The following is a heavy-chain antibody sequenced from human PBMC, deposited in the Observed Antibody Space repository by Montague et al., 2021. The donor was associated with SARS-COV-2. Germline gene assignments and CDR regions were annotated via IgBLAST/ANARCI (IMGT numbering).Heavy chain of an antibody. CDR3: AYKRSGWPIEFGH. V-gene: IGHV2-5*01. D-gene: IGHD6-19*01. CDR2: IYWNDDR. J-gene: IGHJ4*02. Sequence: PALVKPTQTLTLTCSFSGFSPSSRGVGVGWIRQPQGKALECLAPIYWNDDRRYSPSLKNRLSVSKDDSKNQVVLTMTNMETVDTGTYYCAYKRSGWPIEFGHWGQGTLVTVSS. CDR1: GFSPSSRGVG.